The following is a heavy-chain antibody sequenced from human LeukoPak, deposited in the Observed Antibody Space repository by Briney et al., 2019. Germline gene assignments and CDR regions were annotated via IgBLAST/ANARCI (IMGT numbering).Heavy chain of an antibody. Sequence: PSETLSLTCAVYGGSFSGYYWSWIRQPPGKGLEWIGEINHSGSTNYNPSLMSRVTISVDTSKNQFSLKLSSVTAADTAVYYCARFGDYYDSSGYSGYWGQGTLVTVSS. V-gene: IGHV4-34*01. D-gene: IGHD3-22*01. CDR3: ARFGDYYDSSGYSGY. CDR1: GGSFSGYY. J-gene: IGHJ4*02. CDR2: INHSGST.